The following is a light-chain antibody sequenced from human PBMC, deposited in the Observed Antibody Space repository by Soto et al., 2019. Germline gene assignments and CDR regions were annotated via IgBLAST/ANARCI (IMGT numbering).Light chain of an antibody. CDR1: QTLNSY. V-gene: IGKV1-39*01. Sequence: DIQMTQSPSSLSASVGDRVTITCRASQTLNSYLNWYQQKPPKAPKLLIYAASRLQSGVPSRFNGSGTTTDFTLTIASLQPEDFATYFCQQSFSTPPTFCQGTKL. CDR2: AAS. CDR3: QQSFSTPPT. J-gene: IGKJ2*01.